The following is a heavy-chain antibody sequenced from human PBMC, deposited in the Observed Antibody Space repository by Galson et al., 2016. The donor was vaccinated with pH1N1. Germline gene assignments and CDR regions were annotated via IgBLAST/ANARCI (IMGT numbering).Heavy chain of an antibody. CDR1: GYSFINYA. J-gene: IGHJ6*02. D-gene: IGHD3-3*01. CDR2: INAANGNT. CDR3: ASGGTLSDFWSAYYPHGMDV. Sequence: SVKVSCKASGYSFINYAIHWVRLAPGQRLEWMGWINAANGNTRYSQNFQDRVTITRDTSASTAYMDLSSLRSEDTSVDYCASGGTLSDFWSAYYPHGMDVWGQGTTVTVSS. V-gene: IGHV1-3*01.